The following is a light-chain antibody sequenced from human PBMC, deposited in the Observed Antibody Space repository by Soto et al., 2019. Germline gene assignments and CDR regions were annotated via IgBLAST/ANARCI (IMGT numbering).Light chain of an antibody. J-gene: IGKJ1*01. CDR2: DAS. CDR1: QNIDSY. V-gene: IGKV1-39*01. CDR3: QQTYSTPWT. Sequence: DIQMTQSPSSLSASVGDRVTITCRASQNIDSYLNWYQQRPGKAPKLLIHDASSLQSGVPSRFSGSGSGTDFALTSNSLQPEEFATIYCQQTYSTPWTFGQGTKVEIK.